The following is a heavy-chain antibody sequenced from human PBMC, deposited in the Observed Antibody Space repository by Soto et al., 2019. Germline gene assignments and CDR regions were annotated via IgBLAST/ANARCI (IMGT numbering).Heavy chain of an antibody. V-gene: IGHV4-4*02. CDR3: AALGTYFYDTSDTTFGP. CDR2: IYHSGST. CDR1: GGSISSSNW. J-gene: IGHJ5*02. Sequence: SETLSLTCAVSGGSISSSNWWSWVRQPPGKGLEWIGEIYHSGSTNYNPSLKSRVTISVDKSKNQFSLKLSSVTAADTAVYYCAALGTYFYDTSDTTFGPWGQGTLVTVSS. D-gene: IGHD3-22*01.